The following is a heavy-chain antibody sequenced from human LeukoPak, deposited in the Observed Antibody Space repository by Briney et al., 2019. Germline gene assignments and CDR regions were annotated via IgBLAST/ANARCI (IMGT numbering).Heavy chain of an antibody. D-gene: IGHD2-2*01. V-gene: IGHV3-30*02. CDR2: IRYHGSDK. CDR1: GFTFSGSG. J-gene: IGHJ4*02. Sequence: PGGSLRLSCAASGFTFSGSGMHWVRQAPGKGLEWVAFIRYHGSDKFYADSVKGRFTISRDNSKNTLYLQMNSLRPEDTSVYYCARSPTSWYFDHWGQGTLVTVSS. CDR3: ARSPTSWYFDH.